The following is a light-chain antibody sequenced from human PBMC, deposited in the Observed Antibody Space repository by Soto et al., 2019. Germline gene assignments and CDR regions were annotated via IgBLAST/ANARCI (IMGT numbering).Light chain of an antibody. CDR3: LSYTTSSSYV. CDR1: SSDVGAYNR. CDR2: EVS. J-gene: IGLJ1*01. Sequence: ALAQPASVSGSPGQSITISCTGTSSDVGAYNRVSWYQQHSGKAPKLMIYEVSNRPSGVSNRFSGSKSGNTASLTISGLQAEDEADYYCLSYTTSSSYVFGTGTKVTVL. V-gene: IGLV2-14*01.